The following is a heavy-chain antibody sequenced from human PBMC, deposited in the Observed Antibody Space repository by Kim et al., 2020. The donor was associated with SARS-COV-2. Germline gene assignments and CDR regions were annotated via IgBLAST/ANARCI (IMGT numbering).Heavy chain of an antibody. J-gene: IGHJ2*01. D-gene: IGHD4-17*01. Sequence: SVKGRFTISRDNSKNTLYLQMNSLRAEDTAVYYCARVLTTVTTWSWNFDLWGRGTLVTVSS. V-gene: IGHV3-30*07. CDR3: ARVLTTVTTWSWNFDL.